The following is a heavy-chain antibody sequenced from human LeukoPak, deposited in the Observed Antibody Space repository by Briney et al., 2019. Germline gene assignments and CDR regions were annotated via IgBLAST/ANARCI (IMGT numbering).Heavy chain of an antibody. D-gene: IGHD6-19*01. Sequence: KAGGSLRLSCSASGFTFSSYAMHWVRQAPGKGLEWVAVMWNDGITGKYADSVRGRFSVSRDNSKKTVYLQMDSLRVDDTSVYYCARDGSGWSSDYWGQGTLVTVSS. CDR2: MWNDGITG. CDR3: ARDGSGWSSDY. V-gene: IGHV3-33*08. CDR1: GFTFSSYA. J-gene: IGHJ4*02.